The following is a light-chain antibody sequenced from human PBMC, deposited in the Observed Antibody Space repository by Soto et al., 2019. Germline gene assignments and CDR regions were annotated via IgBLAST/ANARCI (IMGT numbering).Light chain of an antibody. V-gene: IGKV1-5*03. CDR3: QHLGA. J-gene: IGKJ1*01. CDR1: QSISSW. CDR2: KAS. Sequence: DIPMTQSPSTLSASVGDRVTITCRASQSISSWLAWYQQKPGKAPKLLIYKASSVESGVPSRFSGSGSGTEFTLTISSLQPDDFATYYCQHLGAFGQGTKVEIK.